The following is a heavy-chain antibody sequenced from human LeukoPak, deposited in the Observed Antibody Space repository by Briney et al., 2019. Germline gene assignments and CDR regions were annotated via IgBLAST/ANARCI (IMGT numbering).Heavy chain of an antibody. CDR3: ARDHGYGNGPLDY. J-gene: IGHJ4*02. CDR1: GFTFSSYA. D-gene: IGHD5-18*01. CDR2: ISGSGGST. V-gene: IGHV3-23*01. Sequence: GGSLRLSCAASGFTFSSYAMSWVRQAPGKGLEWVSAISGSGGSTYYADSVKGRFTISRDNSKNTLYLQMNSLRAEDTAVYYCARDHGYGNGPLDYWGQGTLVTVSS.